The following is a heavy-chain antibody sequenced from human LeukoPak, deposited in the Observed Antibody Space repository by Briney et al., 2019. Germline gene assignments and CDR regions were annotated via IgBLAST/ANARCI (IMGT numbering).Heavy chain of an antibody. CDR1: GFTFSSYG. D-gene: IGHD3-10*01. V-gene: IGHV3-33*01. J-gene: IGHJ4*02. Sequence: GGSLRLSCAASGFTFSSYGMHWVRQAPGEGLQWVAFIWYDGSNKYYADSVKGRFTISRDNSKNTLYLQINSLRAEDTAVYYCARDRGESYFDYWGQGTLVTVSS. CDR3: ARDRGESYFDY. CDR2: IWYDGSNK.